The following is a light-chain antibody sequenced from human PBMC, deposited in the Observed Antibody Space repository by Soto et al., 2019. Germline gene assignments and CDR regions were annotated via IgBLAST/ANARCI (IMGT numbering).Light chain of an antibody. J-gene: IGLJ2*01. V-gene: IGLV2-14*01. CDR3: SSYTTSTSFIL. CDR1: SSDIGNYDF. CDR2: EVS. Sequence: QSALTQPASVSGSPGQSITISCTGTSSDIGNYDFVSWYQQVPGTAPKAMIYEVSSRPSGVSNRFSGSKSGNTASLTISGVQAEDGGYYYCSSYTTSTSFILFGGGTKLTVL.